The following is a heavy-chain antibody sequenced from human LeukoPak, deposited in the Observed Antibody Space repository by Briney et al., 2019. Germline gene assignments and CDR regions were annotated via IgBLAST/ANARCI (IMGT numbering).Heavy chain of an antibody. V-gene: IGHV4-31*03. D-gene: IGHD3-9*01. CDR3: ARCYDILTGTDYYGMDV. Sequence: SETLSLTCTVSGGSISSGGYYWSWIRQHPGKGLEWIGYIYYSGSTYYNPSLKSRVTISVDTSKNQFSLKLSSVTAADTAVYYCARCYDILTGTDYYGMDVWGQGTTVTVSS. CDR1: GGSISSGGYY. CDR2: IYYSGST. J-gene: IGHJ6*02.